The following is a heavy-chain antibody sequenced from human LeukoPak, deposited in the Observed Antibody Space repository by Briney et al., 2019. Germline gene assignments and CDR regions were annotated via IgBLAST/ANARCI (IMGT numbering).Heavy chain of an antibody. CDR1: GGSFSGYY. D-gene: IGHD2-2*01. V-gene: IGHV4-34*01. CDR2: INHSGST. Sequence: PSETLSLTCAVYGGSFSGYYWSWIRQPPGKGLEWIGEINHSGSTNYNPSLKSRVTISVDTSKNQFSLKLSFVTAADTAVYYCARGGCSSTSCYLTGWSRWYYYYGMDVWGQGTTVTVSS. CDR3: ARGGCSSTSCYLTGWSRWYYYYGMDV. J-gene: IGHJ6*02.